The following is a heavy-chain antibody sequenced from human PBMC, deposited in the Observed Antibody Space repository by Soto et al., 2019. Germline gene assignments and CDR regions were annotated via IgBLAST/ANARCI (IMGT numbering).Heavy chain of an antibody. CDR2: ISSNTKMI. CDR1: GLTLSDYY. V-gene: IGHV3-11*04. CDR3: ASEGSGSGPGFFP. D-gene: IGHD3-10*01. J-gene: IGHJ5*01. Sequence: PGGSLRLSCVASGLTLSDYYMTWIRQAPGRGLEWVAYISSNTKMIFYPDSVKGRFTISRDNAKNSLYLQMNSLRAEDTAVYYCASEGSGSGPGFFPWGQGTLVTVSS.